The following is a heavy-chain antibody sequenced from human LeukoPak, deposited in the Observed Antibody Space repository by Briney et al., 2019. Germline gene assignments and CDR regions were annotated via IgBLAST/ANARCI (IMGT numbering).Heavy chain of an antibody. CDR3: ARVGDGFYFDY. Sequence: GGSLRLSCAASGFTFSSYEMNWVRQAPGKGREWVSYISSSGSTIYYADSVKGRFTISRDNAKNSLYLQMNSLRAEDTAVYYCARVGDGFYFDYWGQGTLVTVSS. D-gene: IGHD5-24*01. CDR2: ISSSGSTI. V-gene: IGHV3-48*03. J-gene: IGHJ4*02. CDR1: GFTFSSYE.